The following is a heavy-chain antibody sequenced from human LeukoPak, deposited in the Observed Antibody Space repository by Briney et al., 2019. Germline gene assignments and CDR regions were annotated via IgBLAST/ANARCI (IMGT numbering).Heavy chain of an antibody. CDR2: IDQDGSQK. Sequence: GGSLRLSCAASGFTISSHWMCWVRQAPGKGLEWVAEIDQDGSQKFYVDSVKDRFIISRDNAKNSLYLQMDGLRAEDTAVYYCARDPHYGAFDIWGLGTMVTVS. CDR3: ARDPHYGAFDI. CDR1: GFTISSHW. J-gene: IGHJ3*02. V-gene: IGHV3-7*01. D-gene: IGHD3-10*01.